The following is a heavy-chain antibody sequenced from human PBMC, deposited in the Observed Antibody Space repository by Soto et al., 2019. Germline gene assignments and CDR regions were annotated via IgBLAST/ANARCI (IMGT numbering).Heavy chain of an antibody. J-gene: IGHJ4*02. D-gene: IGHD5-18*01. CDR3: ASSGAYSDGFDY. V-gene: IGHV1-69*13. CDR1: GGTFSSYA. CDR2: IIPIFATA. Sequence: SVKVSCKASGGTFSSYAISWVRQAPGEGLEWMGGIIPIFATANYAQKFQGRVTITADESTSTAYMELSSLRSEDTAVYYCASSGAYSDGFDYWGQGTLVTVSS.